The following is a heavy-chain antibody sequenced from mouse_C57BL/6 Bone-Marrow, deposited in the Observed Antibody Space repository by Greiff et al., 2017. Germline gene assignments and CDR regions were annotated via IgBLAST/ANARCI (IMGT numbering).Heavy chain of an antibody. J-gene: IGHJ3*01. Sequence: QVQLKQSGPGLVAPSQSLSITCTVSGFSLTSYGVHWVRQPPGKGLEWLVVIWSDGSTTYNSALKSRLSISKDNSKSQVFLKMNSLQTDDTAMYYCARHEAYDYDGWFAYWGQGTLVTVSA. D-gene: IGHD2-4*01. CDR2: IWSDGST. V-gene: IGHV2-6-1*01. CDR1: GFSLTSYG. CDR3: ARHEAYDYDGWFAY.